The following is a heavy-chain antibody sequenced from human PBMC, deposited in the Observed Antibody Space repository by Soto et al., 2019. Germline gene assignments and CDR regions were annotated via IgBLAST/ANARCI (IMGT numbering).Heavy chain of an antibody. CDR2: ISYDGSNK. CDR1: GFTFSSYG. J-gene: IGHJ4*02. CDR3: AKEERAANLHFDY. Sequence: QVQLVESGGGVVQPGRSLRLSCAASGFTFSSYGMHWVRQAPGKWLEWVAVISYDGSNKYYADSVKGRFTISRDNSKNTLYLQMNSLRAEDTAVYYCAKEERAANLHFDYGCQGTLVTVSS. D-gene: IGHD1-26*01. V-gene: IGHV3-30*18.